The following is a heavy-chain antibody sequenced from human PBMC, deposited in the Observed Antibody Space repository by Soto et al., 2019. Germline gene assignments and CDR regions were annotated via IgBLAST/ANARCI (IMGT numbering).Heavy chain of an antibody. CDR1: GYTFTSYG. CDR3: AREGGYGNYNIGFDY. Sequence: ASVKVSCKASGYTFTSYGINWVRQAPGQGLEWMGWISAYSGNTKYSQRFQGRVTITRDTSATTAYMELSSLRSEDTAVYYCAREGGYGNYNIGFDYWGQGTLVTVSS. D-gene: IGHD4-17*01. V-gene: IGHV1-18*01. CDR2: ISAYSGNT. J-gene: IGHJ4*02.